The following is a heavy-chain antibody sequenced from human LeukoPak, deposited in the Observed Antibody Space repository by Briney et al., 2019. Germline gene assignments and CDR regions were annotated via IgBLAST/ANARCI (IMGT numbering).Heavy chain of an antibody. D-gene: IGHD6-19*01. J-gene: IGHJ4*02. CDR2: TYYRSKWYN. V-gene: IGHV6-1*01. Sequence: SQTLSPTCAISGDSVSSNSAAWNWIRQSPSRGLEWLGRTYYRSKWYNDYALSVKSRISINPDTSKKQFSLQLNSVTPEDTAVYYCARSYSSGWDFESWGQGTLVTVSS. CDR3: ARSYSSGWDFES. CDR1: GDSVSSNSAA.